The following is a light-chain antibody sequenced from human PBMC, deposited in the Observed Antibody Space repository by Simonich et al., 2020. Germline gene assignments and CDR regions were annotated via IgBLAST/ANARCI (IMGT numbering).Light chain of an antibody. CDR3: QQYDNLGLT. V-gene: IGKV1-33*01. CDR2: DAS. J-gene: IGKJ4*01. CDR1: QDISNY. Sequence: DIQMTQSPSSLSASVGKRVTITCQASQDISNYLNWYQQKPGKAPKLLIYDASNLETGVPSRFSGSGSGTDFTFTISSLQPEDIATYYCQQYDNLGLTFGGGTKVEIK.